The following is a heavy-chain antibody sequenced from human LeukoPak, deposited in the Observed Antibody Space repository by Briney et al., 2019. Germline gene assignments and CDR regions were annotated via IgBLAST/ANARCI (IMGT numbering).Heavy chain of an antibody. CDR1: GFSLSSYW. CDR3: AKVPSGYDYGGYYFDY. CDR2: IKQDGSEK. J-gene: IGHJ4*02. V-gene: IGHV3-7*03. D-gene: IGHD5-12*01. Sequence: PGGSLRLSCAASGFSLSSYWMGWVRQAPGKGLEWVANIKQDGSEKYYVDSVKGRFTISRDNSKNTLYLQMNSLRAEDTAVYYCAKVPSGYDYGGYYFDYWGQGTLVTVSS.